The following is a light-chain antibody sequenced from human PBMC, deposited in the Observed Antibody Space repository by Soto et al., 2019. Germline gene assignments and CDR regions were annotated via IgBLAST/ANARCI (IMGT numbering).Light chain of an antibody. CDR1: QSVSSTY. CDR2: GAS. V-gene: IGKV3-20*01. CDR3: QQFGSSPRT. J-gene: IGKJ1*01. Sequence: VSTQSPGTLSLSPGERATLSCRASQSVSSTYLAWYQQKPGQAPRLLIYGASSRATGIPDRFSGSGSGTDFTLTISRLEPEDFAVYYCQQFGSSPRTFGQGTKVEI.